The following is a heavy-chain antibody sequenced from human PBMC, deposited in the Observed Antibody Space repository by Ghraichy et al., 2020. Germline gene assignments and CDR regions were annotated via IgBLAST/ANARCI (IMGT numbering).Heavy chain of an antibody. CDR3: AEGGGVVVPAAFDY. V-gene: IGHV1-69*13. CDR1: GGTFSSYA. D-gene: IGHD2-2*01. Sequence: SVKVSCKASGGTFSSYAISWVRQAPGQGLEWMGGIIPIFGTANYAQKFQGRVTITADESTSTAYMELSSLRSEDTAVYYCAEGGGVVVPAAFDYWGQGTLVTVSS. J-gene: IGHJ4*02. CDR2: IIPIFGTA.